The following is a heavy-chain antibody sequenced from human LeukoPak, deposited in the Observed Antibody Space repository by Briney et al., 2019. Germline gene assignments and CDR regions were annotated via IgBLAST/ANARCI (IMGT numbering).Heavy chain of an antibody. CDR2: IKQDGSEK. J-gene: IGHJ6*03. V-gene: IGHV3-7*01. CDR3: ARINRDYYYYYYMDV. Sequence: GGSLRLSCAASGFTFRRYWMSWVRQAPGKGLEWVANIKQDGSEKYYVDSVKGRFTISRDNAKNSLYLQMNSLRAEDTAVYYCARINRDYYYYYYMDVWGKGTTVTVSS. CDR1: GFTFRRYW.